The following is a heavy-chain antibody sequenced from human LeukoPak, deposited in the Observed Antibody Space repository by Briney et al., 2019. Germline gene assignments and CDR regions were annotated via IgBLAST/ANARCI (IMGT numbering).Heavy chain of an antibody. Sequence: ASVTVSCKASGYTFTSYGISWVRQAPGQGLEWMGWISAYNGNTNYAQKLQGRVTMTTDTSTSTAYMELRSLRSDDTAVYYCARDLVVVPAAKARAGYWGQGTLVTVSS. D-gene: IGHD2-2*01. J-gene: IGHJ4*02. CDR3: ARDLVVVPAAKARAGY. V-gene: IGHV1-18*01. CDR1: GYTFTSYG. CDR2: ISAYNGNT.